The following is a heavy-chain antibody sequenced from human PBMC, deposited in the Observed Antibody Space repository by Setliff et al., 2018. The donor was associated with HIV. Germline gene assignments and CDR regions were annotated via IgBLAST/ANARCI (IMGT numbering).Heavy chain of an antibody. J-gene: IGHJ3*02. Sequence: PSETLSLTCAVYGGSFSGYYWSWIRQSPGKGLEWIGQINHGGSTNYSPSLKGRVTMSIDTSKNQFSLRLSSVTAADTAVYYCASDYSSRHDAFDIWGQGTVVTVSS. CDR1: GGSFSGYY. CDR3: ASDYSSRHDAFDI. CDR2: INHGGST. V-gene: IGHV4-34*01. D-gene: IGHD6-13*01.